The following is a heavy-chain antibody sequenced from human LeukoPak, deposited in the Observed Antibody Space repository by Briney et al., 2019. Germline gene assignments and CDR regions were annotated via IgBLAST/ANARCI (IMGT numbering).Heavy chain of an antibody. J-gene: IGHJ5*02. CDR1: GGDFSTYT. CDR3: ARDLGVGWFDP. V-gene: IGHV1-69*01. D-gene: IGHD3-16*01. Sequence: GSSVKLSCKVSGGDFSTYTIAWVRRAPGQTLEWMGGIMPIFAAPNYAQNFQGRVTITADESTTTAYMELTSLTSDDTAMYYCARDLGVGWFDPWGQGTLVTVSS. CDR2: IMPIFAAP.